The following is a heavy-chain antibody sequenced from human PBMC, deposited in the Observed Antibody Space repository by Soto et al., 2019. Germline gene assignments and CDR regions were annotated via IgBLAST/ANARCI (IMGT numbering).Heavy chain of an antibody. V-gene: IGHV4-59*01. CDR3: ARVRDYIRGRYRTRPDFDY. D-gene: IGHD3-16*02. CDR1: GGSISSYY. J-gene: IGHJ4*02. Sequence: QVQLQESGPGLVKPSETLSLTCTVSGGSISSYYWSWIRQPPGKGLEWIGYIYYSGSTNYNPALKSRVTISVDTSKNQFALKLSSVTAADTAVYDCARVRDYIRGRYRTRPDFDYWGQGTLVTGSS. CDR2: IYYSGST.